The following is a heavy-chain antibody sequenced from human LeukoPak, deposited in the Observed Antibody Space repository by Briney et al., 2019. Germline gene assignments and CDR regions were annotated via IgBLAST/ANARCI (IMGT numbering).Heavy chain of an antibody. CDR1: GYTFTSYD. J-gene: IGHJ5*02. CDR2: MNPNSGNT. CDR3: ARQAKLMAARPWWFDP. D-gene: IGHD6-6*01. Sequence: ASVKVSCKASGYTFTSYDINWVRQATGQGLEWMGWMNPNSGNTGYAQKFQGRVTMTRNTSVSTAYMELSSLRSEDTAVYYCARQAKLMAARPWWFDPWGQGTLVTVSS. V-gene: IGHV1-8*01.